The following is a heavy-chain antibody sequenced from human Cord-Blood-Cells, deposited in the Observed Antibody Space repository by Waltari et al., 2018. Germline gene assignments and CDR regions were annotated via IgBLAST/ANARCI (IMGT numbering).Heavy chain of an antibody. CDR1: GYTFTSYD. Sequence: QVQLVQSGAEVKKPGASVKVSCKASGYTFTSYDINWVRQATGQGLEGMEWINTNSGNTGYAQKFQGRVTITRNTSISTAYMELSSLRSEDTAVYYCARTRAARHAFDIWGQGTMVTVSS. V-gene: IGHV1-8*03. CDR3: ARTRAARHAFDI. D-gene: IGHD6-6*01. J-gene: IGHJ3*02. CDR2: INTNSGNT.